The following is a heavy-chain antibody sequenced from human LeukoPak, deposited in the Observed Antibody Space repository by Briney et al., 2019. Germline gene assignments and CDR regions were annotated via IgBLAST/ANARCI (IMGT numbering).Heavy chain of an antibody. Sequence: PGGSLRLSCAASGFTFSDYYMSWIRQAPGKGLEWVANIKQDGSEKSYVGSVTGRFTISRDNAKNSLYMQMNSLRAEDTAVYYCVRQRRYCSGDSCYQRTFDYWGQGTLVTVSS. CDR3: VRQRRYCSGDSCYQRTFDY. V-gene: IGHV3-7*01. CDR1: GFTFSDYY. CDR2: IKQDGSEK. J-gene: IGHJ4*02. D-gene: IGHD2-15*01.